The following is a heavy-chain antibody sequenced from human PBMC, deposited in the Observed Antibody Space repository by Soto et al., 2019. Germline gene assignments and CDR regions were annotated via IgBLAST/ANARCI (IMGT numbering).Heavy chain of an antibody. Sequence: GSLRLSCAASGFTFSSYAMSWVRQAPGKGLEWVSAISNSGGNTNYADSVKGRFTISRDNSKNTLYLQMNSLRAEDTAVYYCAKDIKLGGTRSYRYGMAVWGQGTQVTVSS. CDR1: GFTFSSYA. V-gene: IGHV3-23*01. J-gene: IGHJ6*02. D-gene: IGHD1-1*01. CDR3: AKDIKLGGTRSYRYGMAV. CDR2: ISNSGGNT.